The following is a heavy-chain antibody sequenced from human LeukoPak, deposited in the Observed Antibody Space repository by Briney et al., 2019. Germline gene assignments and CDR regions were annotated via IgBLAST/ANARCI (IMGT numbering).Heavy chain of an antibody. CDR1: GGSISSGGYS. Sequence: PSETLSLTCAVSGGSISSGGYSWSWIRQPPGKGLEWIGYIYHSGSAYYNPSLKSRVTISVDRSKNQFSLKLSSVTAADTAVYYCARAFPLGYCSSTSCYTWSWFDPWGQGTLVTVSS. J-gene: IGHJ5*02. CDR3: ARAFPLGYCSSTSCYTWSWFDP. V-gene: IGHV4-30-2*01. CDR2: IYHSGSA. D-gene: IGHD2-2*02.